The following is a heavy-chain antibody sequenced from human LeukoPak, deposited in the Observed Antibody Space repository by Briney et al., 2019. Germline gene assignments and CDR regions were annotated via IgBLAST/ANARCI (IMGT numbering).Heavy chain of an antibody. V-gene: IGHV4-30-2*01. CDR2: IYHSGST. D-gene: IGHD5-18*01. Sequence: PSETLSLTCAVSGGSISSGGYSWSWIRQPPGKGLEWIGYIYHSGSTYYNPSLKSRVTISVDRSKNQFSLKLSSVTAADTAVYYCARNSLRGYSLDYWGQGTLVTVSS. CDR3: ARNSLRGYSLDY. CDR1: GGSISSGGYS. J-gene: IGHJ4*02.